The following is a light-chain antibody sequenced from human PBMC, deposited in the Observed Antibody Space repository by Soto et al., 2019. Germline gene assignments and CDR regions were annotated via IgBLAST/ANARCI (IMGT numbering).Light chain of an antibody. J-gene: IGLJ1*01. V-gene: IGLV2-14*03. Sequence: QSALTQPASVSGSPGQSVTISCAGTSSDVGGYNFVSWYQQHPGKAPQLMIYDVSSRPSGVSNRFSGSKSGNTASLTISGFQAEDEADYYCSSYTSSYTYVFGTGTKVTVL. CDR1: SSDVGGYNF. CDR2: DVS. CDR3: SSYTSSYTYV.